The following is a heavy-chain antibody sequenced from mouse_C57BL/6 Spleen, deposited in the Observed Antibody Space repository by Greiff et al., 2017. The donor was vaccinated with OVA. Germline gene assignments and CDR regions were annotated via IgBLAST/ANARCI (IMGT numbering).Heavy chain of an antibody. D-gene: IGHD1-1*01. CDR2: INPSNGGT. J-gene: IGHJ4*01. V-gene: IGHV1-53*01. CDR1: GYTFTSYW. Sequence: QVQLQQPGTELVKPGASVKLSCKASGYTFTSYWMHWVKQRPGQGLEWIGNINPSNGGTNYNEKFKSKATLTVAKSSSTAYMQLSILTMEDSAVYYCARAPIATVVGGDAMDDWGKGTSVTVSS. CDR3: ARAPIATVVGGDAMDD.